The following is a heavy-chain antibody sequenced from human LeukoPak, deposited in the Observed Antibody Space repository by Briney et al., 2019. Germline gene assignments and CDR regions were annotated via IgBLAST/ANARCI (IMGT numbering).Heavy chain of an antibody. D-gene: IGHD1-20*01. CDR3: ARVSGLTVPHIYYYYGMDV. J-gene: IGHJ6*02. CDR1: GGSFSGYY. V-gene: IGHV4-34*01. CDR2: INHSGST. Sequence: PSETLSLTCAVYGGSFSGYYWSWIRQPPGKGLEWIGEINHSGSTNYNPSLKSRVTISVDTSKNQFSLKLSSVTAADTAVYYCARVSGLTVPHIYYYYGMDVWGQGTTVTVSS.